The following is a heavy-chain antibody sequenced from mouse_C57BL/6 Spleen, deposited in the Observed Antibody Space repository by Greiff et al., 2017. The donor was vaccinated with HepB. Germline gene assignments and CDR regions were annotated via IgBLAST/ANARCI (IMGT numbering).Heavy chain of an antibody. J-gene: IGHJ2*01. CDR3: ARDRGYYGSSRHFDY. D-gene: IGHD1-1*01. CDR1: GFTFSSYA. CDR2: ISDGGSYT. V-gene: IGHV5-4*01. Sequence: EVKVVESGGGLVKPGGSLKLSCAASGFTFSSYAMSWVRQTPEKRLEWVATISDGGSYTYYPDNVKGRFTISRDNAKNNLYLQMSHLKSEDTAMYYCARDRGYYGSSRHFDYWGQGTTLTVSS.